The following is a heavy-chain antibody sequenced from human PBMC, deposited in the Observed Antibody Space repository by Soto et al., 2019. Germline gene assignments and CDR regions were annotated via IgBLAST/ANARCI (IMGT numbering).Heavy chain of an antibody. D-gene: IGHD6-19*01. J-gene: IGHJ5*02. CDR1: GFTFNSYS. CDR2: ISSSSTTK. V-gene: IGHV3-48*02. Sequence: GGSLRLSCAASGFTFNSYSMNWGRQAPGKGLEWVSYISSSSTTKYYTDSVKGRFTISRDNAKNSLYLQMNSLRDDDAAVYYCARPSSAWENWFDPWGQGTLVTVSS. CDR3: ARPSSAWENWFDP.